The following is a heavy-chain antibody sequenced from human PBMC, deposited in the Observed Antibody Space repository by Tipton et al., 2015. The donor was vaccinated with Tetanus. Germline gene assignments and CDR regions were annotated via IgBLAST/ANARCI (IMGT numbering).Heavy chain of an antibody. Sequence: SLRLSCAASGFTFSSYAMHWVRQAPGKGLEWVAVISYDGSNKYYADSVKGRFTISRDNSKNTLYLQMNSLRAEDTAVYYCARGPPDISIAVAGAYYYGMDVWGQGTTVTVSS. V-gene: IGHV3-30*04. CDR2: ISYDGSNK. D-gene: IGHD6-19*01. CDR3: ARGPPDISIAVAGAYYYGMDV. J-gene: IGHJ6*02. CDR1: GFTFSSYA.